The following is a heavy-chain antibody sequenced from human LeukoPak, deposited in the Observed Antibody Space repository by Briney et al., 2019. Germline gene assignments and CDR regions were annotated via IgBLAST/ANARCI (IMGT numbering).Heavy chain of an antibody. CDR3: ASKLPIAARPDYYYYYYMDV. Sequence: SVKVSCKASGGTFSSYAISWVRQAPGQGLEWMGGIIPIFGTANYAQKFQGRVTITTDESTSTAYMELSSLRSEDTAVYYCASKLPIAARPDYYYYYYMDVWGKGTTVTVSS. J-gene: IGHJ6*03. CDR1: GGTFSSYA. V-gene: IGHV1-69*05. CDR2: IIPIFGTA. D-gene: IGHD6-6*01.